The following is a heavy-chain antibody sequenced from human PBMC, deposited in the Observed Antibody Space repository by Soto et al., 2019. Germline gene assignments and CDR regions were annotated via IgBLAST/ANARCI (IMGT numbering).Heavy chain of an antibody. D-gene: IGHD3-22*01. CDR2: IIPIFGTA. CDR1: GGTFSSYA. V-gene: IGHV1-69*13. Sequence: GASVKVSCKASGGTFSSYAISWVRQAPGQGLEWMGGIIPIFGTANYAQKFQGRVTITADESTSSAYMELSSLRSEDTAVYYCAIGLGSSGYYYGKSFDYWGQGTLVTVSS. J-gene: IGHJ4*02. CDR3: AIGLGSSGYYYGKSFDY.